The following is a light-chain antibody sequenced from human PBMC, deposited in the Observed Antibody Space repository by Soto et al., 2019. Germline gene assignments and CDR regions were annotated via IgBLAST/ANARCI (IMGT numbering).Light chain of an antibody. V-gene: IGKV1-5*03. CDR1: QTISSW. CDR3: QHYNSYSEA. Sequence: DIQMTQSPSTLSGSVGDRVTITCRASQTISSWLASYQQKPGKAPKLLIYKESTLKSGVTTRFSGSGSGTEAAHTIGSQQADDFSTYSCQHYNSYSEAFGQGTKVELK. CDR2: KES. J-gene: IGKJ1*01.